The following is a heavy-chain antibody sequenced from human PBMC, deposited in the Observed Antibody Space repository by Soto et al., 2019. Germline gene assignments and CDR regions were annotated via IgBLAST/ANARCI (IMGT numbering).Heavy chain of an antibody. Sequence: QVQLVQSGAEVKPPGASVKVSCKASGYTFTGHYMHWVRQVSGRRLEFLGWLKPDNGGTYYAPKFQGRVTFTRDTSKTTAYMEMSGLPSDDTAVYFCARDLCPLGSGSPCPTFGMDLWGQGTTVAVSS. CDR3: ARDLCPLGSGSPCPTFGMDL. D-gene: IGHD3-10*01. CDR1: GYTFTGHY. CDR2: LKPDNGGT. J-gene: IGHJ6*02. V-gene: IGHV1-2*02.